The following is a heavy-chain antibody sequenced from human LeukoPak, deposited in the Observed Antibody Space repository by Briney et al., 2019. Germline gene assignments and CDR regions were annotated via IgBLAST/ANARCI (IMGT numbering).Heavy chain of an antibody. Sequence: SETLSLICAVDGGSFSGYYWSWLRQTPGKGLEWIGEINHSGSTNYNPSLKSRITIPVDTSKNQFSLKLISVTAADTAVYYCARKASIRGGFHWGQGTLVTVSS. CDR2: INHSGST. D-gene: IGHD2-2*01. CDR3: ARKASIRGGFH. J-gene: IGHJ4*02. CDR1: GGSFSGYY. V-gene: IGHV4-34*01.